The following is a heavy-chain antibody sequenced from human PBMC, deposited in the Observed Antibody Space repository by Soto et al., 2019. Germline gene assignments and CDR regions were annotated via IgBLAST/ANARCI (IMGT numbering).Heavy chain of an antibody. D-gene: IGHD3-3*01. CDR2: IYPGDSDT. J-gene: IGHJ6*02. CDR1: GYSFTSYW. Sequence: GESLKISCKGSGYSFTSYWIGLLRQIPWKGLEWMGIIYPGDSDTRYSPSFQGQVTISADKSISTAYLQWSGLKASDTAMYYCARLGGVVRGEYYYYGMDVWGQGTTVTVSS. V-gene: IGHV5-51*01. CDR3: ARLGGVVRGEYYYYGMDV.